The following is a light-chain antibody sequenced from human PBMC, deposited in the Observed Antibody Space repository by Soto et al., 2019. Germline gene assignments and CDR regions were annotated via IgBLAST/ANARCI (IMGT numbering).Light chain of an antibody. Sequence: EIVLTQSPATLSLSPGERATLSCRASQSVSTYLAWYQQKPGQAPRLLIYDASDRATGIPARFSGSGSGTHFTLTISSLEPEDFAIYYCQQRSSWPRYTFGQGSKLEIK. J-gene: IGKJ2*01. V-gene: IGKV3-11*01. CDR1: QSVSTY. CDR2: DAS. CDR3: QQRSSWPRYT.